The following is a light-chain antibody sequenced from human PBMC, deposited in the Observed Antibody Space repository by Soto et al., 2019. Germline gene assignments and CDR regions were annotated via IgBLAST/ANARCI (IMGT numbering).Light chain of an antibody. Sequence: EIVMTQSPATLSVSPGLRATLSCRASQSVNSNLAWYQQQPVQAPRLLIYGASTRATGIPARFSGCGSGTEFALAISSLQSEDSAVYYGQQYNNWADFGQGTKVEIK. CDR2: GAS. J-gene: IGKJ1*01. CDR1: QSVNSN. CDR3: QQYNNWAD. V-gene: IGKV3-15*01.